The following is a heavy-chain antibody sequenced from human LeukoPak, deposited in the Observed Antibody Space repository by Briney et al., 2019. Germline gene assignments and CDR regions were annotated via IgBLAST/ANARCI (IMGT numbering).Heavy chain of an antibody. D-gene: IGHD3-3*01. J-gene: IGHJ4*02. Sequence: TGGSLRLSLAASGFTFNSYGMTGFRQAPGQGREWVANIKPDGSAKYCVDSVKGRFTISRDNAKNSLYLQMNSLRVEDTAVYYCARGPGFLTDYWGQGTLVTVSS. CDR1: GFTFNSYG. CDR3: ARGPGFLTDY. CDR2: IKPDGSAK. V-gene: IGHV3-7*01.